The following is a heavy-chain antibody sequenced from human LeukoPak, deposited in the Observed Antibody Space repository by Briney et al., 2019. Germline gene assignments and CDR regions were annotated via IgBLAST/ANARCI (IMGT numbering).Heavy chain of an antibody. D-gene: IGHD3-3*01. Sequence: GGSLRLSCAASGFTFSSYSMNWVRQAPGKGLGWVSSISSSSSYIYYADSVKGRFTISRDNAKNSLYLQMNSLRAEDTAVYYCAVLFGVVIPTDYWGQGTLVTVSS. CDR1: GFTFSSYS. CDR3: AVLFGVVIPTDY. J-gene: IGHJ4*02. V-gene: IGHV3-21*01. CDR2: ISSSSSYI.